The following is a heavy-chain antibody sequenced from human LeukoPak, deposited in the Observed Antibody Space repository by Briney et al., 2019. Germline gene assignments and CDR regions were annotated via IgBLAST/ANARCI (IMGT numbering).Heavy chain of an antibody. Sequence: GGSLRLSCAASGFTFSSYSMNWVRQAPGKGLEWVSSISSSSSYIYYADPVKGRFTISRDNAKNSLYLQMNSLRAEDTAVYYCARDHGYSSSLSNWGQGTLVTVSS. CDR1: GFTFSSYS. CDR3: ARDHGYSSSLSN. J-gene: IGHJ4*02. CDR2: ISSSSSYI. D-gene: IGHD6-13*01. V-gene: IGHV3-21*01.